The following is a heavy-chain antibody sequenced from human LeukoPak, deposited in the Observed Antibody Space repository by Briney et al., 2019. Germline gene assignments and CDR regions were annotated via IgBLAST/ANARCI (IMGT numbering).Heavy chain of an antibody. CDR1: GGSISSGGYY. D-gene: IGHD3-3*01. CDR2: IYYSGST. CDR3: AREKTYYDFWSGYTRYYYGMDV. J-gene: IGHJ6*02. Sequence: PSETLSLTCTVSGGSISSGGYYWSWIRQHPGKGLEWIGYIYYSGSTYYNPSLESRVTISVDTSKNQFSLKLSSVTAADTAVYYCAREKTYYDFWSGYTRYYYGMDVWGQGTTVTVSS. V-gene: IGHV4-31*03.